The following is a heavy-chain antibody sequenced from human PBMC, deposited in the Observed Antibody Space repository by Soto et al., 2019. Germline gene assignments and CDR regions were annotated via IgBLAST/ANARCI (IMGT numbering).Heavy chain of an antibody. CDR1: GFTVSGRY. CDR3: TIEGAYPGPDFDY. Sequence: GGSLRLSCAAAGFTVSGRYMDWVRQAPGKGLEWVGRTKNKANSYTTEYAASVKGRFTISRDYSRDSVYLQMNSLKTDDTAVYYCTIEGAYPGPDFDYWGQGTLVTVSS. D-gene: IGHD3-16*01. CDR2: TKNKANSYTT. V-gene: IGHV3-72*01. J-gene: IGHJ4*02.